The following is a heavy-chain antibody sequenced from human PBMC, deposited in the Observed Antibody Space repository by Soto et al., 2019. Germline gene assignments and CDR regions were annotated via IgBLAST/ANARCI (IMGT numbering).Heavy chain of an antibody. CDR2: ISSSSSYI. V-gene: IGHV3-21*01. CDR3: ARDRSWGWYFDL. Sequence: GGSLRLSCAASGFTFSSYSMNWVRQAPGKGLEWVSSISSSSSYIYYADSVKGRFTISRDNAKNSLYLQMNSLRAEDTAVYYCARDRSWGWYFDLWGRDTLVTVSS. J-gene: IGHJ2*01. CDR1: GFTFSSYS. D-gene: IGHD7-27*01.